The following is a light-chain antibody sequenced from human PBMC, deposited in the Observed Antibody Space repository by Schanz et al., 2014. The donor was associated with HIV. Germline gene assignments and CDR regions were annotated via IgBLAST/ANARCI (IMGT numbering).Light chain of an antibody. Sequence: QSALTQPASVSGSPGQSITISCTGTSNDVGTYNLVSWYQQHPGKAPQLMIYEVSKRPSGVSDRFSGSKSDYTASLTISGLQPEDEADYYCISYTSDTVLFGGGTKLTVL. CDR1: SNDVGTYNL. CDR2: EVS. J-gene: IGLJ2*01. CDR3: ISYTSDTVL. V-gene: IGLV2-14*02.